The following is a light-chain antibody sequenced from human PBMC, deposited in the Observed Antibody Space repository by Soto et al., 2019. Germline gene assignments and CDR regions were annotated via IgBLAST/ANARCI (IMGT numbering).Light chain of an antibody. CDR3: SSYTSSSTVV. V-gene: IGLV2-14*03. J-gene: IGLJ2*01. CDR1: SSDVGRYNY. CDR2: DVT. Sequence: QSALTQPASVSGSPGQSITISCTGTSSDVGRYNYVSWYQQHPGKVPKLMIYDVTNRPSGISNRFSGSKSGNTASLTISGLQAEDEADYYCSSYTSSSTVVFGGGTQLTVL.